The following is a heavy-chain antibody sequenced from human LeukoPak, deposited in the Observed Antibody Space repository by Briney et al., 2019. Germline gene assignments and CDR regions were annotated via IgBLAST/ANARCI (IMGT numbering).Heavy chain of an antibody. J-gene: IGHJ6*03. CDR1: GGSLSSYY. V-gene: IGHV4-4*07. D-gene: IGHD2-2*01. CDR2: IYTSGST. CDR3: ARDGEDIVVVPAAHYYYYYMDV. Sequence: SETLSLTCTVSGGSLSSYYWSWIRQPAGKGLEWIGRIYTSGSTNYNPSLKSRVTMSVDTSKNQFSLKLSSVTAADTAVYYCARDGEDIVVVPAAHYYYYYMDVWGKGTTVTVSS.